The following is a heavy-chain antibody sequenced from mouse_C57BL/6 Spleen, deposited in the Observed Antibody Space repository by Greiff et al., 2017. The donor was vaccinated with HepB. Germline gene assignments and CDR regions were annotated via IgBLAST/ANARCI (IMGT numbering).Heavy chain of an antibody. V-gene: IGHV1-53*01. Sequence: QVQLQLPGTELVKPGASVKLSCKASGYTFTSYWMHWVKQRPGQGLEWIGNINPSNGGTNYNEKLKSKATLTVDKSSSTAYMQLSSLTSEDSAVYYCAREGPSTMVTTGFDYWGQGTTLTVSS. CDR2: INPSNGGT. CDR3: AREGPSTMVTTGFDY. J-gene: IGHJ2*01. D-gene: IGHD2-2*01. CDR1: GYTFTSYW.